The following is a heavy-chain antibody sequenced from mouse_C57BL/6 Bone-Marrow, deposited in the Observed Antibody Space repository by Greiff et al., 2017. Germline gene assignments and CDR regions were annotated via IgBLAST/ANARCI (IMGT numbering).Heavy chain of an antibody. Sequence: QVQLQQSGAELVRPGASVTLSCKASGYTFTDYEMHWVKQTPVHGLEWIGAIDPETGGTAYNQKFKGKAILTADKSSSTAYMELRSLTSEDSAVYYCTRSPLLSLHAMDYWGQGTSVTVSS. J-gene: IGHJ4*01. CDR3: TRSPLLSLHAMDY. V-gene: IGHV1-15*01. CDR1: GYTFTDYE. D-gene: IGHD2-1*01. CDR2: IDPETGGT.